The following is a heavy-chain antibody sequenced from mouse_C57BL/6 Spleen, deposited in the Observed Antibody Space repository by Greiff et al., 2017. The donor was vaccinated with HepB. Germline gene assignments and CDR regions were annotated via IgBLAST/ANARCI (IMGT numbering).Heavy chain of an antibody. V-gene: IGHV5-9-1*02. CDR1: GFTFSSYA. Sequence: EVKLMESGEGLVKPGGSLKLSCAASGFTFSSYAMSWVRQTPEKRLEWVAYISSGGDYIYYADTVKGRFTISRDNARNTLYLRMSSLKSEDTAMYYCTRVSYYGHWYFDVWGTGTTVTVSS. CDR3: TRVSYYGHWYFDV. CDR2: ISSGGDYI. D-gene: IGHD1-2*01. J-gene: IGHJ1*03.